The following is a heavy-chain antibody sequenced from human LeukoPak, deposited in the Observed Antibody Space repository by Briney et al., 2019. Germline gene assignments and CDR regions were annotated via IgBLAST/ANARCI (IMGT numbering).Heavy chain of an antibody. CDR2: IKQDESEK. J-gene: IGHJ1*01. Sequence: GGSLRLSCAASGFTFSSYWMNWVRRAPGKGLEWVANIKQDESEKYYVDSVKGRFTISRDNAKNSLYLQMNNLRAEDTAVYYCTRVLDSSTSRYQSLKYWGQGTLVTVSS. CDR3: TRVLDSSTSRYQSLKY. CDR1: GFTFSSYW. V-gene: IGHV3-7*01. D-gene: IGHD2-2*01.